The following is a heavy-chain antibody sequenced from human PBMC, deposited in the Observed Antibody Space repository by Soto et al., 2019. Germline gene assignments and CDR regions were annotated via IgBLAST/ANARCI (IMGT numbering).Heavy chain of an antibody. CDR2: IYWDDDK. V-gene: IGHV2-5*02. CDR3: ATTNIVVVVAATLVFDI. Sequence: SGPTLVKPTQTLTLTCTFSGFSLSTSGVRVGWIRQPPGKALEWLALIYWDDDKRYSPSLNSRLTITKDTSKNQVVLTMTNMDPVDTATYYCATTNIVVVVAATLVFDIWGQGTMVTVSS. J-gene: IGHJ3*02. D-gene: IGHD2-15*01. CDR1: GFSLSTSGVR.